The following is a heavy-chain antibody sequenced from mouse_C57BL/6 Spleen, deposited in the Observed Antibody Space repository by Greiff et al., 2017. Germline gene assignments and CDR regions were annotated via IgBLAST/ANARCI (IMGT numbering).Heavy chain of an antibody. D-gene: IGHD4-1*01. CDR3: ARYMGRDYYAMDY. CDR2: IRNKANGYTT. CDR1: GFTFTDYY. J-gene: IGHJ4*01. V-gene: IGHV7-3*01. Sequence: EVKVEESGGGLVQPGGSLSLSCAASGFTFTDYYMSWVRQPPGKALEWLGFIRNKANGYTTEYSASVKGRFTISRDNSQSILYLQMNALRAEDSATYYCARYMGRDYYAMDYWGQGTSVTVSS.